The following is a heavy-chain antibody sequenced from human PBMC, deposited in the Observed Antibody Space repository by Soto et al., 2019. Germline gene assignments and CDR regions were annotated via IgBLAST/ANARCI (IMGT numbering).Heavy chain of an antibody. CDR1: GGSISSGGYY. D-gene: IGHD3-22*01. CDR2: IYYSGST. Sequence: QVQLQESGPGLVKPSQTLSLTCTVSGGSISSGGYYWSWIRQHPGKGLEWIGYIYYSGSTYYYPYLKSRVTISVDTSKNQFSLKLSSVTAADTAVYYCARVEQHVSSGYQTKYYFDYWGKGTLVTVSS. CDR3: ARVEQHVSSGYQTKYYFDY. V-gene: IGHV4-31*03. J-gene: IGHJ4*02.